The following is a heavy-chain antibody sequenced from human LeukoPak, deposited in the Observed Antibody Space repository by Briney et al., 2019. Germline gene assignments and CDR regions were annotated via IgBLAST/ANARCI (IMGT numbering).Heavy chain of an antibody. V-gene: IGHV1-2*02. D-gene: IGHD4/OR15-4a*01. Sequence: ASLKVSCKTSGFTFSDHYMHCLRQAPGQGLEWRGWIKPDSVATNYAQNFQCRFTMSRDMSISTVYMELSSLTSDDTAMYWCARDHDYGPDYWGQGTLVTVSA. J-gene: IGHJ4*02. CDR1: GFTFSDHY. CDR2: IKPDSVAT. CDR3: ARDHDYGPDY.